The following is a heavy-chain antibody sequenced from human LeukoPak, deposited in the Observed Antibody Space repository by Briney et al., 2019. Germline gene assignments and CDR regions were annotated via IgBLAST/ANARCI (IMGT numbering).Heavy chain of an antibody. J-gene: IGHJ4*02. CDR3: ARGREELVVPAYYFDY. CDR1: GGSFSGYY. V-gene: IGHV4-34*01. D-gene: IGHD2-2*01. CDR2: INHSGST. Sequence: SETLSLTCAVHGGSFSGYYWSLIRQPPGKGLEWIEEINHSGSTNYNPSLKSRVTISVDTSKNQFSLKLSSVTAADTAVYYCARGREELVVPAYYFDYWGQGTLVTVSS.